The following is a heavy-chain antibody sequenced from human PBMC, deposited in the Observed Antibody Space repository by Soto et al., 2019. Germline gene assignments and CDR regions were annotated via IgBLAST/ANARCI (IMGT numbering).Heavy chain of an antibody. J-gene: IGHJ4*02. CDR2: IYHTGTT. D-gene: IGHD6-19*01. Sequence: QVQLQESGPGLVKPSGTLSLTCAVSGDSVSSNYYWCWVRQPPGKGLEWIGEIYHTGTTNYNPSLKSRVNISVDKSNNQFSLDLSSVTAADTAVYYCARSAGWYAVHSWGPGTLVTVSS. CDR1: GDSVSSNYY. V-gene: IGHV4-4*02. CDR3: ARSAGWYAVHS.